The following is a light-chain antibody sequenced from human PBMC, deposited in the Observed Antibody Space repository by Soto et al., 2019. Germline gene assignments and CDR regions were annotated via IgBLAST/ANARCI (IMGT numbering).Light chain of an antibody. Sequence: EIVMTQSPATLSVSPGESATLSCRASQSVSSNLAWYQQKPGQAPRLLIYGASTRVTGIPARFSGSGSGTEFTLTISSLQSEDFAVYYCQQYNNWPQTFGQGTKVDIK. J-gene: IGKJ1*01. CDR1: QSVSSN. CDR3: QQYNNWPQT. V-gene: IGKV3-15*01. CDR2: GAS.